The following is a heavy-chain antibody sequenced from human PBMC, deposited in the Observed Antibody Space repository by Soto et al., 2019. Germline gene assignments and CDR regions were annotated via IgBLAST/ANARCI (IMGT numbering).Heavy chain of an antibody. Sequence: EVRLLQSGGGLVQPGGSLRLSCTASGITFSNYAMTWVRQAPRKGLEWVSSISTSGGRPYYADSVKGRFTISRDNSKNTLYLQMNSLGVEDTAVYYCAKEPDRYGYVWGTYRYIDHWGQGTLVTVSS. CDR2: ISTSGGRP. CDR1: GITFSNYA. J-gene: IGHJ4*02. CDR3: AKEPDRYGYVWGTYRYIDH. V-gene: IGHV3-23*01. D-gene: IGHD3-16*02.